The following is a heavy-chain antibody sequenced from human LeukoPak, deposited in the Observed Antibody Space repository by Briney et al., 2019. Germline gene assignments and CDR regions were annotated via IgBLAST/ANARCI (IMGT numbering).Heavy chain of an antibody. J-gene: IGHJ4*02. D-gene: IGHD2-15*01. CDR3: AAGYCSGGSCYFDY. V-gene: IGHV3-30*02. Sequence: GGSLRLSCAASGFTFSSYGMHWVRQAPGKGLEWVAFIRYDGSNKYYADSVKSRFTISRDNSKNTLYLQMNSLRAEDTAVYYCAAGYCSGGSCYFDYWGQGTLVTVSS. CDR2: IRYDGSNK. CDR1: GFTFSSYG.